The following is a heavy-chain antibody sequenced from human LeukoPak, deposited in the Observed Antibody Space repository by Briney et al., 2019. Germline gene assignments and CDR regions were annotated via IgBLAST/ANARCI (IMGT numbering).Heavy chain of an antibody. CDR1: GGSISSGSYY. J-gene: IGHJ3*02. CDR2: IYTSGST. CDR3: ARDLLLDSSSSDDAFDI. V-gene: IGHV4-61*02. D-gene: IGHD6-6*01. Sequence: SQTLSLTCTVSGGSISSGSYYWSWIRQPAGKGLEWIGRIYTSGSTNYNPSLKSRVTISVDTSKNQFSLKLSSVTAADMAVYYCARDLLLDSSSSDDAFDIWGQGTMVTVSS.